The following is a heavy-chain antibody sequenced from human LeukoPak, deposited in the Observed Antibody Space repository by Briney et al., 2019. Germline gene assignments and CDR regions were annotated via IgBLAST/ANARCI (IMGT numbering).Heavy chain of an antibody. J-gene: IGHJ4*02. CDR2: IYTSGST. CDR1: GGSISSYY. Sequence: PSETLSLTCTVSGGSISSYYWSWIRQPAGKGLEWIGRIYTSGSTNYNPSLKSRVTMSVDTSKSQFSLKLSSVTAADTAVYYCARGAIRYSSSWQPFGYWGQGTLVTVSS. V-gene: IGHV4-4*07. CDR3: ARGAIRYSSSWQPFGY. D-gene: IGHD6-13*01.